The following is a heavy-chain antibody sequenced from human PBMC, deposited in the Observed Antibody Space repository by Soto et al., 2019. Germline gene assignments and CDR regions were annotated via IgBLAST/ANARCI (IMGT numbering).Heavy chain of an antibody. CDR1: GFTFSNAW. CDR2: IKSKTDGGTT. Sequence: EAQLVESGGGLVKPGGSLRLSCAASGFTFSNAWMNWVRQAPGKGLEWVGRIKSKTDGGTTDYAAPVKGRFTISRDDSINTLYLQMNSLKAEDTAVYYCAVAPQWLVRRFDYWGQGTVVTVSS. V-gene: IGHV3-15*07. CDR3: AVAPQWLVRRFDY. J-gene: IGHJ4*02. D-gene: IGHD6-19*01.